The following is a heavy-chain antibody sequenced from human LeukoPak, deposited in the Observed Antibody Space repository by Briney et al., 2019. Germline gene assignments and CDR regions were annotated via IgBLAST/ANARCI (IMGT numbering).Heavy chain of an antibody. CDR1: GYTFDSYF. CDR2: INPSDGSA. V-gene: IGHV1-46*02. J-gene: IGHJ4*02. CDR3: ARDLFKTPHHCDY. Sequence: ASVKVSCKASGYTFDSYFIHWVRQAPGQGLEWMGVINPSDGSANYAQKFQGRVAMTGHMSTTTVYMELSSLRSEDTAVFYCARDLFKTPHHCDYWGQGTLVTVSS.